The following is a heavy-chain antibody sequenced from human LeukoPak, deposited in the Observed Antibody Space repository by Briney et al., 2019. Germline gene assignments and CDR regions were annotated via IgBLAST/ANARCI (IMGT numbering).Heavy chain of an antibody. D-gene: IGHD4-17*01. CDR1: GYSISSGYY. V-gene: IGHV4-38-2*01. J-gene: IGHJ4*02. Sequence: PSETLSLTCAVSGYSISSGYYWGWIRQPPGKGLEWIGSIYHSGSTYYNPSLKSRVTISVDTSKNQFSLKLSSVTAAHTAVYYCARHLTVTTFFDYWGQGTLVTVSS. CDR2: IYHSGST. CDR3: ARHLTVTTFFDY.